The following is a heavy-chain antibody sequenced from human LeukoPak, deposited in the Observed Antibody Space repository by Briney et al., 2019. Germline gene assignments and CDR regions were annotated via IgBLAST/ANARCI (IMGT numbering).Heavy chain of an antibody. CDR2: IYTSGST. D-gene: IGHD4-17*01. V-gene: IGHV4-61*02. Sequence: PSETLSLTCTVSGGSVSSGSYYWSWIRQPAGKGLERIGRIYTSGSTNYNPSLKSRVTMSVDTSKNQFSLKLSSVTAADTAVYYCARDQAVTKAHYYYMDVWGKGTTVTVSS. CDR1: GGSVSSGSYY. CDR3: ARDQAVTKAHYYYMDV. J-gene: IGHJ6*03.